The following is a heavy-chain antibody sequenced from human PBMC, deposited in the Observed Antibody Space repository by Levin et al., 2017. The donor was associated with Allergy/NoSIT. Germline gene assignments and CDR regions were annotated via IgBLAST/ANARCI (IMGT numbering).Heavy chain of an antibody. J-gene: IGHJ4*02. CDR1: GFTFSSYA. CDR3: ARERGQWLVLDY. V-gene: IGHV3-30*04. D-gene: IGHD6-19*01. CDR2: ISYDGSNK. Sequence: GESLKISCAASGFTFSSYAMHWVRQAPGKGLEWVAVISYDGSNKYYADSVKGRFTISRDNSKNTLYLQMNSLRAEDTAVYYCARERGQWLVLDYWGQGTLVTVSS.